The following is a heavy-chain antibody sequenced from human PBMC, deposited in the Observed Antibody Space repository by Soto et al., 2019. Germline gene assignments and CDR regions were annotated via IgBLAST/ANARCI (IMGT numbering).Heavy chain of an antibody. D-gene: IGHD3-3*01. Sequence: PGGSLRLSCSASGFTFSNYWMHWVRQAPGKGLEWVSYISSSSSTIYYADSVKGRFTISRDNAKNSLYLQMNSLRDEDTAVYYCARASGSDFWSGYFGYYGMDVWGQGTTVTVSS. CDR3: ARASGSDFWSGYFGYYGMDV. J-gene: IGHJ6*02. CDR1: GFTFSNYW. V-gene: IGHV3-48*02. CDR2: ISSSSSTI.